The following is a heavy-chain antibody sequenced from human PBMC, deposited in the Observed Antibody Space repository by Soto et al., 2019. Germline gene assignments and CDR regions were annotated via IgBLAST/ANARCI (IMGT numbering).Heavy chain of an antibody. CDR1: GYTFTSYG. CDR3: ARGYDFWSGYRSTNYYYYYMDV. V-gene: IGHV1-18*01. CDR2: ISAYNGNT. J-gene: IGHJ6*03. D-gene: IGHD3-3*01. Sequence: QVQLVQSGAEVKKPGASVKVSCKASGYTFTSYGISWVRQAPGQGLEWMGWISAYNGNTNYAQKLKGRVTMTTDTSTSTAYMELRSLRSDDTAVYYCARGYDFWSGYRSTNYYYYYMDVWGKGTTVTVSS.